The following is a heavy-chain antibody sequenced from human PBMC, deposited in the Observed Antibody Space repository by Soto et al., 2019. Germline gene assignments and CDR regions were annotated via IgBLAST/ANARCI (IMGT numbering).Heavy chain of an antibody. Sequence: QVQLQESGPGLVKPSETLSLTCTVSGGSISSYYWSWIRQPPGKGLEWIGYIYYSGSTNYNPSLKRRVTISVDTSKNQFSLKLSSVTAADTAVYYCARRYGWNFDYWGQGTLVTVSS. CDR2: IYYSGST. CDR3: ARRYGWNFDY. V-gene: IGHV4-59*08. D-gene: IGHD6-19*01. CDR1: GGSISSYY. J-gene: IGHJ4*02.